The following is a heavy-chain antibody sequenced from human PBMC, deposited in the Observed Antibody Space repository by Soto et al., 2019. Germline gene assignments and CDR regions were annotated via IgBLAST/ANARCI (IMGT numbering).Heavy chain of an antibody. CDR3: ARRGGEQRLVRGFDY. Sequence: SETLSLTCTVSAGSISSSSYYWGWIRQPPGKGLEWVGSIYYSGSTYCNPSLKSRVTISVDTSKNQFSLKLSSVTAADTAVYYCARRGGEQRLVRGFDYWGQGTLVTVSS. CDR2: IYYSGST. V-gene: IGHV4-39*01. CDR1: AGSISSSSYY. J-gene: IGHJ4*02. D-gene: IGHD6-13*01.